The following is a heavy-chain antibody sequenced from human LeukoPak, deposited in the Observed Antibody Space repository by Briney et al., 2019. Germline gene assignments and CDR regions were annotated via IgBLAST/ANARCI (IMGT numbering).Heavy chain of an antibody. CDR1: GYTFTSYD. D-gene: IGHD3-9*01. Sequence: ASVKVSCKASGYTFTSYDINWVRQATGQGLEWMGWMNPNSGNTGYAQKFQGRVTMTRNTSISTAYMELSSLRSEDTAVYYCAREYYDILTGRIYYYYGMDVWGQGTRSPSP. V-gene: IGHV1-8*01. J-gene: IGHJ6*02. CDR3: AREYYDILTGRIYYYYGMDV. CDR2: MNPNSGNT.